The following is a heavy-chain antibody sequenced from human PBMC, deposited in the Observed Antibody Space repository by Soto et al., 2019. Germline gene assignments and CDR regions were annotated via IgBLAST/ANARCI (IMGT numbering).Heavy chain of an antibody. V-gene: IGHV4-59*01. CDR3: ARYRREAVAGYTLDN. Sequence: SETLSLTCTVSGGSISSNYWTWIRQPPGKGLEWIGYVYNSGSTNYNPSLKSRVTISEDTTKSQFSLKVNSMTAADTAVYYCARYRREAVAGYTLDNWGQGILVTVS. D-gene: IGHD6-13*01. CDR2: VYNSGST. CDR1: GGSISSNY. J-gene: IGHJ4*02.